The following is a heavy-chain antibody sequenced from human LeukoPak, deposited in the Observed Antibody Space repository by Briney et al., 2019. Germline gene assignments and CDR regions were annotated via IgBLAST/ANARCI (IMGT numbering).Heavy chain of an antibody. CDR3: ARAFLVGATTGFDY. D-gene: IGHD1-26*01. CDR2: ISYDGSNK. V-gene: IGHV3-30-3*01. J-gene: IGHJ4*02. Sequence: GGSLRLSCAASGFTFSSYAMHWVRQAPGKGLEWVAVISYDGSNKYYADSVKGRFTISRENSKNTLYLQMNSLRAEDTAVYYCARAFLVGATTGFDYWGQGTLVTVSS. CDR1: GFTFSSYA.